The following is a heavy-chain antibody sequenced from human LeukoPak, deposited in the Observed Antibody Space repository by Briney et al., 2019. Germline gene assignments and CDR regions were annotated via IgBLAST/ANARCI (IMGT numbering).Heavy chain of an antibody. D-gene: IGHD6-19*01. CDR2: IYTSGST. V-gene: IGHV4-4*07. CDR1: GGSISSYY. J-gene: IGHJ5*02. CDR3: AKGGWAVPP. Sequence: NPSETLSLTCTVSGGSISSYYWSWVRQPAGKGLEWIGRIYTSGSTNYNPSPKSRATLSVDTTKNQSSRKLNSVTAADTSVYFCAKGGWAVPPWGQGTLVTVSS.